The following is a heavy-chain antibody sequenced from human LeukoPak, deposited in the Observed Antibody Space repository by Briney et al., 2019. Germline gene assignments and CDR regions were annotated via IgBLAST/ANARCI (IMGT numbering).Heavy chain of an antibody. CDR3: ARIPSYGDPIDY. CDR1: GGSISSSSYY. CDR2: IYHSGST. Sequence: KPSETLSLTCTVSGGSISSSSYYWGWIRQPPGKGLEWIGSIYHSGSTYYNPSLKSRVTISVDTSKNQFSLKLSSVTAADTAVYYCARIPSYGDPIDYWGQGTLVTVSS. V-gene: IGHV4-39*07. D-gene: IGHD4-17*01. J-gene: IGHJ4*02.